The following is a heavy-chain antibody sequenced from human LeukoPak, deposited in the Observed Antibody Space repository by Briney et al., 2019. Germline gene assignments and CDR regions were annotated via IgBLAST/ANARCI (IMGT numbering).Heavy chain of an antibody. CDR1: GGSISSYY. CDR2: IYYSGST. V-gene: IGHV4-59*01. CDR3: ARRRIAVAGRWAFDI. D-gene: IGHD6-19*01. Sequence: PSETLSLTCTVSGGSISSYYCSWIRQPPGKGLEWIGYIYYSGSTKYNPSLKSRVTMSVDTSKNLFSLKLTSVTAADTAVYYCARRRIAVAGRWAFDIWGQGTMVTVSS. J-gene: IGHJ3*02.